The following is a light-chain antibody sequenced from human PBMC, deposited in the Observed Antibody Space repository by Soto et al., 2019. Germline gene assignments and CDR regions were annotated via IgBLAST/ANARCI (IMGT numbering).Light chain of an antibody. CDR3: QFYGSSLIT. Sequence: EIVLTQSPATLSSFPGDRVTLSCRASQYINTRLAWYQHRPGQAPRLLIYQTSIRAAGIPARFSGSGSGTDFTLTISRLEPEDSAVYYCQFYGSSLITFGQGTRLEIK. CDR1: QYINTR. V-gene: IGKV3-20*01. J-gene: IGKJ5*01. CDR2: QTS.